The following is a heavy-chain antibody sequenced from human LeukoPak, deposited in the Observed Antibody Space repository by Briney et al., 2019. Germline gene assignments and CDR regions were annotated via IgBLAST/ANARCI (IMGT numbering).Heavy chain of an antibody. V-gene: IGHV1-69*13. D-gene: IGHD6-13*01. Sequence: ASVKVSCKASGGTFSSYAISWVRQAPGQGLEWMGGIIPIFGTANYAQKFQGRVTITADESTGTAYMELSSLRSEDTAVYYCARGGIGGTAATIGGYYFDYWGQGTLVTVSS. CDR3: ARGGIGGTAATIGGYYFDY. CDR2: IIPIFGTA. CDR1: GGTFSSYA. J-gene: IGHJ4*02.